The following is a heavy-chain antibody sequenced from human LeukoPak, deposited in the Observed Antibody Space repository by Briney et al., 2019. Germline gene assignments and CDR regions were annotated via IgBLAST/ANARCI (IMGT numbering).Heavy chain of an antibody. CDR1: GYNLTNYW. J-gene: IGHJ4*02. D-gene: IGHD3-10*01. CDR3: ARRGHCGSGSYYY. V-gene: IGHV5-10-1*01. Sequence: GEFLRISCNGSGYNLTNYWINWVRQMPGKGVEWMGRTDPSDSYTNYSTSFQGHVTISIEKSIRTAYLQWSSLKASDTAMYYCARRGHCGSGSYYYWGQGTLVTVSS. CDR2: TDPSDSYT.